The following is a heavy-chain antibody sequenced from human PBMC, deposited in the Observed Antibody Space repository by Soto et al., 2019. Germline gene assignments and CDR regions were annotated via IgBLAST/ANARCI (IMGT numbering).Heavy chain of an antibody. Sequence: SETLSLTCTVSGGSISSSSYYWGWIRQPPGKGLEWIGSIYYSGSTYYNPSLKSRVTISVDPSKNQFSLKLSSVTAADTAVYYCASRLDSSGWYYLDYWGQGTLVTVSS. J-gene: IGHJ4*02. CDR1: GGSISSSSYY. CDR3: ASRLDSSGWYYLDY. CDR2: IYYSGST. D-gene: IGHD6-19*01. V-gene: IGHV4-39*01.